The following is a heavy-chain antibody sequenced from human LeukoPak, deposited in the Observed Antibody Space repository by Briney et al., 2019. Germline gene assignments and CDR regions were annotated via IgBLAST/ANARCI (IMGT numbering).Heavy chain of an antibody. V-gene: IGHV4-34*01. D-gene: IGHD1-1*01. Sequence: SETLSLTCAVYGGSFSGYYWSWIRQPPGKGLEWIGEINHSGSTNYNPSLKSRVTMSVDTSKNQFSLKLSSVTAADTAVYYCARHIELADDAFDIWGQGTMVTVSS. CDR3: ARHIELADDAFDI. J-gene: IGHJ3*02. CDR2: INHSGST. CDR1: GGSFSGYY.